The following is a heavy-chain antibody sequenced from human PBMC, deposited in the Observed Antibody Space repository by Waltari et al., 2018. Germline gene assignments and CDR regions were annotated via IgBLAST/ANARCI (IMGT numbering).Heavy chain of an antibody. CDR2: IIPIFGTAP. Sequence: QVQLVQSGAEVKKPGSSVTDSCKAADGPFGRYAITWVQQAPGEGLEWMGGIIPIFGTAPNYAQKFQGRLTVTADESTATVYMDLSSLRSDDTAVYYCARRQLGGPFDPWGQGTLVSVSS. CDR3: ARRQLGGPFDP. D-gene: IGHD3-16*01. V-gene: IGHV1-69*12. CDR1: DGPFGRYA. J-gene: IGHJ5*02.